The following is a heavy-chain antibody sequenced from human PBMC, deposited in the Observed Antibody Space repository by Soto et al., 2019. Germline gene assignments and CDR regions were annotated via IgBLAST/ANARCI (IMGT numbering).Heavy chain of an antibody. D-gene: IGHD6-13*01. V-gene: IGHV2-5*02. CDR1: GFSLSTSGVG. Sequence: TLSLTCTFSGFSLSTSGVGVGWIRQPPGKALEWLALIYWDDDKRSSPSLKSRLTITKDTFRIHVVLTMTNMDPVDTATYYCAQVIPRSSWYNYLDDWGKGTMVTVSS. CDR2: IYWDDDK. CDR3: AQVIPRSSWYNYLDD. J-gene: IGHJ4*02.